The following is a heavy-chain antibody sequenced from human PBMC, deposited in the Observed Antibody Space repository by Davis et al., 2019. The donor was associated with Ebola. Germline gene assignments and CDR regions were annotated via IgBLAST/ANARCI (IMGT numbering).Heavy chain of an antibody. CDR2: IDHSGIT. CDR1: GFSISSGYY. D-gene: IGHD4/OR15-4a*01. Sequence: PSETLSLPCSVSGFSISSGYYWGWIRQSPGGGLEWIGNIDHSGITYNNPSLKNRVTMSVDTSKNQFSLKLRSVTAADTAVYYCARRVEMTIGGIYNWLDPWGQGTLVTVSS. J-gene: IGHJ5*02. CDR3: ARRVEMTIGGIYNWLDP. V-gene: IGHV4-38-2*02.